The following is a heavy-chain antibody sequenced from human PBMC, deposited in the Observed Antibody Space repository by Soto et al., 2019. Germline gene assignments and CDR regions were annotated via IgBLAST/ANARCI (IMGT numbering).Heavy chain of an antibody. V-gene: IGHV3-9*01. CDR1: GFTFDDYA. D-gene: IGHD6-19*01. CDR2: ISWNSGSI. Sequence: EVQLVESGGGLVQPGRSLRLSCAASGFTFDDYAMHWVRQAPGKGLEWVSGISWNSGSIGYAESVKGRFTISRDNAKNSLYLQMNSLRAEDTALYYCAKDIISSGFDAFDIWGQGTMVTVSS. CDR3: AKDIISSGFDAFDI. J-gene: IGHJ3*02.